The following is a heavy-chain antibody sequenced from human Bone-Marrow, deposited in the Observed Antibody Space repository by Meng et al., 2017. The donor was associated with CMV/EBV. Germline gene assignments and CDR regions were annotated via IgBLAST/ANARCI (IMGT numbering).Heavy chain of an antibody. Sequence: GESLKISCAASGFTFSSYAMHWVRQAPGKGLEWVAVISYDGSNKYYADSVKGRFTISRDNSKNTLYLQMNSLRAEDTAVYYCARSLYCSGGSCYPNNYYYYGMDVWGQGTTVTVPS. CDR1: GFTFSSYA. CDR2: ISYDGSNK. J-gene: IGHJ6*02. CDR3: ARSLYCSGGSCYPNNYYYYGMDV. D-gene: IGHD2-15*01. V-gene: IGHV3-30*04.